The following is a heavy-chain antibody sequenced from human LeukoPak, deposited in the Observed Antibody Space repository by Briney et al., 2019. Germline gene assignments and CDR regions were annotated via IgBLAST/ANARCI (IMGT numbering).Heavy chain of an antibody. V-gene: IGHV3-30-3*01. CDR1: GFTFSRYA. CDR2: ISYDGTAK. Sequence: GGSLRLSCAASGFTFSRYAMHWVRQAPGKGLEWVAVISYDGTAKFYADSVKGRFTISRDNAKNSLYLQMNSLRAEDTAVYYCARGLATTTDLDDYWGQGTLVTVSS. D-gene: IGHD3/OR15-3a*01. CDR3: ARGLATTTDLDDY. J-gene: IGHJ4*02.